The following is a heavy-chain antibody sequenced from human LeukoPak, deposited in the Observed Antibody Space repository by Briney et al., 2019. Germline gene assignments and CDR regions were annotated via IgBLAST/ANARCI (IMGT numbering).Heavy chain of an antibody. CDR3: ARRFRTTLALDY. CDR1: GGSFGGYY. D-gene: IGHD2/OR15-2a*01. J-gene: IGHJ4*02. CDR2: INDSGSS. Sequence: PSETLSLTCAVYGGSFGGYYWNWIRQPPGKGLEWIGEINDSGSSNYIPSLKSRVTISVDRSKNQFSLWLSSVTAADTAVYYCARRFRTTLALDYWGQGTLVTVSS. V-gene: IGHV4-34*01.